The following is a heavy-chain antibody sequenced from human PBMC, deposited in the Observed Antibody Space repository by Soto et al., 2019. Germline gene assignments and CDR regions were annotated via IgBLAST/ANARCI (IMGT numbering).Heavy chain of an antibody. J-gene: IGHJ6*03. D-gene: IGHD6-13*01. Sequence: EAQLVESGGGLVQPGGSLRLSCAASGFTFSNYEMHWVRQAPGKVLEYVSGISNNGAHTDYAKSVKARFTICRDNSENTLYLQMGSLRAEDMALYYCARRGYGSRWPNVYMDVWGKGTTVTVSS. CDR1: GFTFSNYE. V-gene: IGHV3-64*01. CDR3: ARRGYGSRWPNVYMDV. CDR2: ISNNGAHT.